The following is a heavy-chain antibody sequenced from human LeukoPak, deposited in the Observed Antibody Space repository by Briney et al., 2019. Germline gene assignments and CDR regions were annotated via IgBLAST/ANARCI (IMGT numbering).Heavy chain of an antibody. D-gene: IGHD6-13*01. V-gene: IGHV3-30-3*01. CDR3: AKGIAATWRYLDS. J-gene: IGHJ4*02. CDR2: ISYDGSNK. CDR1: GFTFSSYA. Sequence: PGRSLRLSCAASGFTFSSYAMHWVRQAPGKGLEWVAVISYDGSNKYYADSVKGRFTISRDNSKNTLYLQMNSLRAEDTAVYYCAKGIAATWRYLDSWGQGTLVTVSS.